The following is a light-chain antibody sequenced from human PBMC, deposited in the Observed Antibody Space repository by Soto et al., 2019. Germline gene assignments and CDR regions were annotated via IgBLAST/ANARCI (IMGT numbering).Light chain of an antibody. CDR3: QQLNSYRIT. V-gene: IGKV1-9*01. J-gene: IGKJ5*01. Sequence: DIQLTQSPSFLSASVGDRVTITCRASQGISSYLAWYQQKPGKAPKLLIYAASTLQSGVPSRFSGSGSGTEFTLTISSLQPEDFASYYCQQLNSYRITFGQGTRLDIK. CDR1: QGISSY. CDR2: AAS.